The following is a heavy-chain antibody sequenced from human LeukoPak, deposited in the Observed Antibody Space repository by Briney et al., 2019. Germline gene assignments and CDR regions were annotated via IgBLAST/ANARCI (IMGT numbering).Heavy chain of an antibody. CDR2: IYYSGST. D-gene: IGHD3-3*01. CDR3: AATHGRFLEWFFDY. V-gene: IGHV4-39*07. CDR1: GGSISSSSYY. Sequence: SETLSLTCTVSGGSISSSSYYWGWIRQPPGKGLEWIGSIYYSGSTNYNPSLKSRVTISVDTSKNQFSLKLSSVTAADTAVYYCAATHGRFLEWFFDYWGQGTLVTVSS. J-gene: IGHJ4*02.